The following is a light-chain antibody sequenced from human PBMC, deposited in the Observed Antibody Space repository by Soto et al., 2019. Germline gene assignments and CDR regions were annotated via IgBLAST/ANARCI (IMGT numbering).Light chain of an antibody. J-gene: IGKJ1*01. Sequence: DIQMTQSPSSLSASVGDRVTITCRASQSVSSKLNLYQQKPGKAPKLLIYAASRLQSGVPSRFSGSGSGTDFTLTISSLQPDDFATYSCQQSYSTLTWTFGQGTKVEIK. V-gene: IGKV1-39*01. CDR3: QQSYSTLTWT. CDR1: QSVSSK. CDR2: AAS.